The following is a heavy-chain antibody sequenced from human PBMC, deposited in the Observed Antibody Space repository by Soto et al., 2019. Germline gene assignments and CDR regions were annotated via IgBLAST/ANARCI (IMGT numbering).Heavy chain of an antibody. J-gene: IGHJ5*02. CDR3: ARLKLVAGRNRFDP. Sequence: QVQLVESGGGVVQPGTSLRLSCATSGFTFSSYGMHWVRQAPGKGLEWVSGILYDGSSKYNANSVKGRFTISRDNSKNTLYLQMNSLRDEHTAVYYSARLKLVAGRNRFDPWGQGTLVTVSS. CDR1: GFTFSSYG. V-gene: IGHV3-33*01. CDR2: ILYDGSSK. D-gene: IGHD6-19*01.